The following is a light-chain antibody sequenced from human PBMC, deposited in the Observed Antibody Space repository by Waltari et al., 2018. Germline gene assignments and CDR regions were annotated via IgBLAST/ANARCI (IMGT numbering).Light chain of an antibody. J-gene: IGKJ2*01. Sequence: EVVLTQSPGTLSLSPGERATLSCRASQSVSSRYLAWYQQKPGQAPRLLIYGASGRATGIPDRFSGSGSETDFTLTISRLEPEDFAVYYCQYYGSSPLYTFGQGTKLEIK. CDR2: GAS. V-gene: IGKV3-20*01. CDR3: QYYGSSPLYT. CDR1: QSVSSRY.